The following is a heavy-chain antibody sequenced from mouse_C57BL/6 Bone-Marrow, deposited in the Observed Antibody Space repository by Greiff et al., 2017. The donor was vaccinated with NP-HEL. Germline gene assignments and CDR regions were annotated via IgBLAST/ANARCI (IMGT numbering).Heavy chain of an antibody. CDR1: GFTFSSYA. J-gene: IGHJ3*01. CDR3: ARDTLPWFAY. Sequence: EVKVVESGGGLVKPGGSLKLSCAASGFTFSSYAMSWVRQTPEKRLEWVATISDGGSYTYYPDNVKGRFTISRDNAKNNLYLQMSHLKSEDTAMYDCARDTLPWFAYWGQGTLVTVSA. V-gene: IGHV5-4*01. CDR2: ISDGGSYT.